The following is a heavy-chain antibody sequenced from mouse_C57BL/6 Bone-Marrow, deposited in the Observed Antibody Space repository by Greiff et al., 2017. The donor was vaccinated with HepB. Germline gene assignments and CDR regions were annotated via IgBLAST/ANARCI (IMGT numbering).Heavy chain of an antibody. D-gene: IGHD2-5*01. CDR2: ISGGGGNT. V-gene: IGHV5-9*01. Sequence: DVKLVESGGGLVKPGGSLKLSCAASGFTFSSYTMSWVRQTPEKRLEWVATISGGGGNTYYPDSVKGRFTISRDNAKNTLYLQMSSLRSEDTALYYCARQGAYYSNYGFAYWGQGTLVTVSA. CDR1: GFTFSSYT. CDR3: ARQGAYYSNYGFAY. J-gene: IGHJ3*01.